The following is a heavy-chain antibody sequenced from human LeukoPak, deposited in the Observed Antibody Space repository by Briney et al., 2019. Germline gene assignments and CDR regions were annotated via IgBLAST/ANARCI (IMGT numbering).Heavy chain of an antibody. D-gene: IGHD6-13*01. V-gene: IGHV3-7*01. CDR2: IKYDGSEI. Sequence: QPGGSLRLSCAASGFTLSSYWMSWVRQAPGKGLEWVANIKYDGSEIHYVDSVKGRFTISRDMAKNSVNLQMNGLRAEGTAVYYCARDIAAAGLFFDSWGQGTLVTVSS. CDR1: GFTLSSYW. J-gene: IGHJ4*02. CDR3: ARDIAAAGLFFDS.